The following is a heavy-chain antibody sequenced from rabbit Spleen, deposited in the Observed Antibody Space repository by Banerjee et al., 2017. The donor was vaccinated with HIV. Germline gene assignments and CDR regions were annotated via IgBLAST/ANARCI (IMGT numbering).Heavy chain of an antibody. CDR2: IDVVKSGAT. J-gene: IGHJ4*01. V-gene: IGHV1S45*01. D-gene: IGHD1-1*01. CDR3: ARDLVGVIGWNFYL. CDR1: GLDFSARYW. Sequence: QEQLVESGGGLVTPGASLTLTCKASGLDFSARYWICWVRQAPGKGLEWVACIDVVKSGATYYANWAKGRITISRTSSTTVTLRMTSLTAADRAAYFCARDLVGVIGWNFYLWGPGTLVTVS.